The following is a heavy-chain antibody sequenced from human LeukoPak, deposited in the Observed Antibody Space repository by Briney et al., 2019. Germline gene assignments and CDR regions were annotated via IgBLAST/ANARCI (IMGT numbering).Heavy chain of an antibody. CDR1: GYTFTGYY. V-gene: IGHV1-2*04. Sequence: ASVKVSCKASGYTFTGYYMHWVRQAPGQGLEWMGWINPNSGGTNYAQKFQGWVTMTRDTSISTAYMELSRLRSDDTAVYYCARVDSSSWYGDYFDYWGQGTLVTVSS. CDR3: ARVDSSSWYGDYFDY. J-gene: IGHJ4*02. D-gene: IGHD6-13*01. CDR2: INPNSGGT.